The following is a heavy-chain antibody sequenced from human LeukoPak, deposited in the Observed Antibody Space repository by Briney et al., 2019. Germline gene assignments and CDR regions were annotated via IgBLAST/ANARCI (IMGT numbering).Heavy chain of an antibody. D-gene: IGHD5-18*01. CDR3: ARGELWSETLFDY. CDR1: GGTFSSYA. V-gene: IGHV1-69*04. CDR2: IIPILGIA. J-gene: IGHJ4*02. Sequence: SVKVSCKASGGTFSSYAISWVRQAPGQGLEWMGRIIPILGIANYAQKFQGRVTITADKSTSTAYMELSSLRSEDTAVYYCARGELWSETLFDYWGQGTPVTVSS.